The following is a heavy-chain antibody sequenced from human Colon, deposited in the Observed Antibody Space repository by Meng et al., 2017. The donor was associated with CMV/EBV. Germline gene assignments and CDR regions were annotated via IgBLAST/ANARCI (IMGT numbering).Heavy chain of an antibody. CDR3: ARDYDILTGYPDY. CDR1: GYTFTGYY. J-gene: IGHJ4*02. CDR2: INPNSGGT. D-gene: IGHD3-9*01. Sequence: ASVKVSCKASGYTFTGYYMHWGRQAPGQGLEWMGWINPNSGGTNYAQKFQGRVTMTRDTSISTAYMELSRLRSDDTAVYYCARDYDILTGYPDYWGQGTLVTVSS. V-gene: IGHV1-2*02.